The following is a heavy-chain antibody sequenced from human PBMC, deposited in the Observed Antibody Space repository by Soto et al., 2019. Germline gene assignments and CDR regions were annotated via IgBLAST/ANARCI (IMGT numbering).Heavy chain of an antibody. Sequence: EVQLLESGGGLVQPGGSLRLSCAASGFTFSSYAMSWVRQAPGKGLEWVSAISGSGGSTYYADSVKGRFTISRDNSKTTMDLQTNRNRAEDTAVYYSAKENGYSSSWFEFDYWGQGTLVTVSS. CDR2: ISGSGGST. J-gene: IGHJ4*02. CDR1: GFTFSSYA. CDR3: AKENGYSSSWFEFDY. D-gene: IGHD6-13*01. V-gene: IGHV3-23*01.